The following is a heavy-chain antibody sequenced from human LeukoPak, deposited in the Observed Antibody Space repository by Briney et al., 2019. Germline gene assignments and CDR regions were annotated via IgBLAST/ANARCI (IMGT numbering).Heavy chain of an antibody. Sequence: SVKVSCKASGGTFSSYAISWVRQAPGQGLEWMGRIIPILGIANYAQKFQGRVTITADKSTSTAYMELSSLRSEDTAVYYCARVFPSSWSHSDYWGQGTLVTVSS. V-gene: IGHV1-69*04. CDR2: IIPILGIA. J-gene: IGHJ4*02. CDR1: GGTFSSYA. D-gene: IGHD6-13*01. CDR3: ARVFPSSWSHSDY.